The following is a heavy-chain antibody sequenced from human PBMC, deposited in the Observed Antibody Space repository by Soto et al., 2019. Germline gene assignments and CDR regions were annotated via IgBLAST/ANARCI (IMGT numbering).Heavy chain of an antibody. Sequence: ASVKVSCKASGYTFTSYAMHWVRQAPGQRLEWMGWINAGNGNTKYSQKFQGRVTITADESTSTAYMELSSLRSEDTAVYYCARLPHSSSSWSQYNWFDPWGQGTLVTVSS. V-gene: IGHV1-3*01. D-gene: IGHD6-13*01. CDR1: GYTFTSYA. CDR3: ARLPHSSSSWSQYNWFDP. CDR2: INAGNGNT. J-gene: IGHJ5*02.